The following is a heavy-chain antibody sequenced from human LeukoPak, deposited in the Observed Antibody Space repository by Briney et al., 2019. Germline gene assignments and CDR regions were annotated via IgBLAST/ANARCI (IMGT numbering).Heavy chain of an antibody. CDR1: GYTFTSYG. Sequence: ASVKVSCKASGYTFTSYGISWVRQAPGQGLEWMGWISAYNGNTNYAQKLQGRVTMTTDTSTSTAYMELRSLRSDDTAVYYCARGTYPPDRYYGDYFVYWGQGTLVTVSS. D-gene: IGHD3-3*01. J-gene: IGHJ4*02. V-gene: IGHV1-18*01. CDR3: ARGTYPPDRYYGDYFVY. CDR2: ISAYNGNT.